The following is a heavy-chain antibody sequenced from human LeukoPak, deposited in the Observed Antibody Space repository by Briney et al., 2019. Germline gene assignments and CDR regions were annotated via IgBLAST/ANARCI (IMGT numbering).Heavy chain of an antibody. CDR3: AKDSVYYDNSSYPY. CDR2: ISGSGGST. CDR1: GFTFSSYG. D-gene: IGHD3-22*01. J-gene: IGHJ4*02. V-gene: IGHV3-23*01. Sequence: PGGSLRLSCAASGFTFSSYGMSWVRQAPGKGLEWVSAISGSGGSTYYADSVKGRFTISRDNSKNTLYLQMNSLRAEDTAVYYCAKDSVYYDNSSYPYWGQGTLVTVSS.